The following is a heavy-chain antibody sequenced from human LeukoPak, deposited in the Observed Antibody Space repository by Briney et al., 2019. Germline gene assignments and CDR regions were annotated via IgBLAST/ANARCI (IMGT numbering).Heavy chain of an antibody. CDR1: GGSISSYY. J-gene: IGHJ4*02. D-gene: IGHD3-22*01. CDR3: ARGGYYYDSSGYYYLPYYFDY. Sequence: PSETLSLTCTVSGGSISSYYWSWIRQPPGKGLEWIGYIYYSGSTNHNPSLKSRVTISVDTSKNQFSLKLSSVTAADTAVYYCARGGYYYDSSGYYYLPYYFDYWGQGTLVTVSS. V-gene: IGHV4-59*01. CDR2: IYYSGST.